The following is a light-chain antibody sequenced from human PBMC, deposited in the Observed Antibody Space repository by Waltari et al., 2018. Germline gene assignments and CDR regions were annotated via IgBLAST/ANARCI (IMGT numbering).Light chain of an antibody. CDR1: QSVSSN. CDR2: GRS. CDR3: QQYNNWPVT. Sequence: EIVMTHSPATLSVSPGERATHSCRASQSVSSNLAWFQQKPGQAPRLLSYGRSTRATGIRARFSGSGSGTEFTLTISSLQSEDFAVYYCQQYNNWPVTFGQGTKLEIK. V-gene: IGKV3-15*01. J-gene: IGKJ2*01.